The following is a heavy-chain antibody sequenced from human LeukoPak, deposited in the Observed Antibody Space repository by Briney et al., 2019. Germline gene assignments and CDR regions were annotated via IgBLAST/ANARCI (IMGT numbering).Heavy chain of an antibody. CDR3: ARGRRVWNYQVHYYYYYMDV. Sequence: PSETLSLTCTVSGGSISSSSYYWGWIRQPPGKGLEWIGEINHSGSTNYNPSLKSRVTISVDTSKNQFSLKLSSVTAADTAVYYCARGRRVWNYQVHYYYYYMDVWGKGTTVTVSS. D-gene: IGHD1-7*01. J-gene: IGHJ6*03. CDR2: INHSGST. CDR1: GGSISSSSYY. V-gene: IGHV4-39*07.